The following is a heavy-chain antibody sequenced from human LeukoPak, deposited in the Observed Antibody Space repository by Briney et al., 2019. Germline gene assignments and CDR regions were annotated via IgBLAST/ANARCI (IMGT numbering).Heavy chain of an antibody. D-gene: IGHD6-13*01. CDR2: INHSGST. Sequence: PSETLSLTCAVYGGSFSGYYWSWIRQPPGKGLEWIGEINHSGSTNYNPSLKSRVTISVDTSKNQFSLKLSSVTAADTAVYYCARGPNSSSWSNWFDPWGQGTLVTVSS. CDR3: ARGPNSSSWSNWFDP. CDR1: GGSFSGYY. V-gene: IGHV4-34*01. J-gene: IGHJ5*02.